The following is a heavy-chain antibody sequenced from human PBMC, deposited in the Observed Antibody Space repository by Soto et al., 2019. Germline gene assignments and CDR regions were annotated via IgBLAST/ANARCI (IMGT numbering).Heavy chain of an antibody. CDR3: ARTQWRDGYLDPYYAMAV. D-gene: IGHD3-9*01. J-gene: IGHJ6*02. Sequence: EVQLVETGGGLILPGGSLRLSCAASGFTVSDSYMSWVRQAPGRGLEWVSVMYTGGRTFYIDSVKGRFTISRDSSKNTVYLQMSSLRAEDTAIYYCARTQWRDGYLDPYYAMAVWGQGTTVTVSS. CDR2: MYTGGRT. V-gene: IGHV3-53*02. CDR1: GFTVSDSY.